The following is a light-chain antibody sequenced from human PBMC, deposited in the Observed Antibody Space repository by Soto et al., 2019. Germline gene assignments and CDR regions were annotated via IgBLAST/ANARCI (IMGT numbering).Light chain of an antibody. CDR3: QQYFNWPLT. CDR1: ENIGST. Sequence: EIVMTQSPASVSVSPGETVTLSCRASENIGSTLGWYQQKPGQAPRLVIYGGVARATDVPGRFSGSRSGTDYTLTISSLQSEDFAVYYCQQYFNWPLTFGQGTKVDIK. J-gene: IGKJ1*01. CDR2: GGV. V-gene: IGKV3-15*01.